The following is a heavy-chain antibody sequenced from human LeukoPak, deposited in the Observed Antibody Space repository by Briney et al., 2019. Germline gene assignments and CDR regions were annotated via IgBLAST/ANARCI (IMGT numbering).Heavy chain of an antibody. CDR1: GGSLSSYY. Sequence: SETLSLTCTVSGGSLSSYYWSWIRQPPGKGPEWIGYVYYKGDTSYSPSLDSRVSISVDTSKKQFSLKLNSVTAADTAMYYCARHVTVTYDAFDLWGQGTMVTVSS. V-gene: IGHV4-59*08. CDR3: ARHVTVTYDAFDL. J-gene: IGHJ3*01. CDR2: VYYKGDT. D-gene: IGHD4-11*01.